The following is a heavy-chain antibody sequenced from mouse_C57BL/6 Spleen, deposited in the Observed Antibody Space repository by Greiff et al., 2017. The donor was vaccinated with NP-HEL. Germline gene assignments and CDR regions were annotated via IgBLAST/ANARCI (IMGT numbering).Heavy chain of an antibody. J-gene: IGHJ2*01. D-gene: IGHD1-1*01. V-gene: IGHV1-7*01. CDR2: INPSSGYT. CDR1: GYTFTSYW. Sequence: VQLVESGAELAKPGASVKLSCKASGYTFTSYWMHWVKQRPGQGLEWIGYINPSSGYTKYNQKFKDKDTLTADKSYSTAYMQLSSLTYEDSADYYCARDYGNSYERFDYWGQGTTLTVSS. CDR3: ARDYGNSYERFDY.